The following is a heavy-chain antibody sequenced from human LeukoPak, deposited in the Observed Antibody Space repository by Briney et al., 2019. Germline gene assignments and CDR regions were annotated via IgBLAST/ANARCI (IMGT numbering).Heavy chain of an antibody. CDR1: GFTFRDFT. J-gene: IGHJ4*02. V-gene: IGHV3-23*01. Sequence: GGSLRLSCAASGFTFRDFTMNWVRQAPGKGLEWVSIISRSGEISYHANSVTGRFTISRDNSKSTLYLQMNSLKAEDTAVYFCAKSDDNSNFHLTGYLDYWGQGTLVSVSS. D-gene: IGHD3-22*01. CDR2: ISRSGEIS. CDR3: AKSDDNSNFHLTGYLDY.